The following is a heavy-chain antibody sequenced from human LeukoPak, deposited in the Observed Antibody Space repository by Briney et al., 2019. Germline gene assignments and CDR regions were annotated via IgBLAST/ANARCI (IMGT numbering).Heavy chain of an antibody. J-gene: IGHJ4*02. D-gene: IGHD6-19*01. CDR1: GGSISSSTYY. CDR2: FYYSGRT. CDR3: ARLETSSGSLSYFDY. V-gene: IGHV4-39*07. Sequence: SETLSLTCTVSGGSISSSTYYWGWIRQPPGKGLEWIGSFYYSGRTYYNPSLKSRVTISVDTSKNQFSLKLSSVTAADTAVYYCARLETSSGSLSYFDYWGQGTLVTVSS.